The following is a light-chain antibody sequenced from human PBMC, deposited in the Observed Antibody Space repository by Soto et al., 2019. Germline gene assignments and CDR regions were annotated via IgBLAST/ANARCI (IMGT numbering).Light chain of an antibody. CDR1: SSDVGGYNY. V-gene: IGLV2-8*01. CDR3: SSYAGSNNFVV. CDR2: EVS. J-gene: IGLJ2*01. Sequence: QSALTQPPSASGPPVQSVTISCTGTSSDVGGYNYVSWYQQHPGKAPKLMIYEVSKRPSGVPDRFSGSKSGNTASLTVSGLQAEDEADYYCSSYAGSNNFVVFGGGTKLTVL.